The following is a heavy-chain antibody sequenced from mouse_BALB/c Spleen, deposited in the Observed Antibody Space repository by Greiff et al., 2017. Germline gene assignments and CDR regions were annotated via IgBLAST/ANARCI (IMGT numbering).Heavy chain of an antibody. Sequence: EVHLVESGGGLVQPGGSLKLSCAASGFTFSSYGMSWVRQTPDKRLELVATINSNGGSTYYPDSVKGRFTISRDNAKNTLYLQMSSLKSEDTAMYYCAREAPEGLYAMDYWGQGTSVTVSS. CDR1: GFTFSSYG. V-gene: IGHV5-6-3*01. D-gene: IGHD1-3*01. CDR2: INSNGGST. J-gene: IGHJ4*01. CDR3: AREAPEGLYAMDY.